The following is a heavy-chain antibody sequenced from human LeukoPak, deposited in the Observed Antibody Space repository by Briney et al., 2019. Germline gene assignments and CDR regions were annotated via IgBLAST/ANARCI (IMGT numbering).Heavy chain of an antibody. CDR1: GYTFTDYY. V-gene: IGHV1-2*02. CDR2: INPNPNSGGT. CDR3: VRDVTRGGR. Sequence: ASVKVSFRASGYTFTDYYMHWARQAPGQGLEWMGWINPNPNSGGTKYAQKFQGRVTMTRDTSISTAYMELSGLRSDDTAVYYCVRDVTRGGRWGQGTLVTVSS. D-gene: IGHD3-10*01. J-gene: IGHJ4*02.